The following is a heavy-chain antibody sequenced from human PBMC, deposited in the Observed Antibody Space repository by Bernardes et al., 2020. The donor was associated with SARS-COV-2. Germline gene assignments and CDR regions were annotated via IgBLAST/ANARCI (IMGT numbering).Heavy chain of an antibody. J-gene: IGHJ4*02. CDR1: GFTFSSYS. V-gene: IGHV3-23*01. CDR2: ISGSGGST. Sequence: GGSLRLSCAASGFTFSSYSMSWFRQAPGKGLEWVSAISGSGGSTYYADSVKGRFTISRDNSKNTLYLQMNSLRAEDTAVYYCAKSLRITMVRTTLDYWGQGTLVTVSS. D-gene: IGHD3-10*01. CDR3: AKSLRITMVRTTLDY.